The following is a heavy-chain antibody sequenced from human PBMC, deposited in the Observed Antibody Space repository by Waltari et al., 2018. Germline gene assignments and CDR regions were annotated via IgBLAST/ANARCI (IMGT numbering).Heavy chain of an antibody. CDR3: ARDKGYDSSGYYAAALDY. Sequence: EVQLVESGGGVVRPGGSLRLSCAASGFTFDDYGMSWVRQAQGKGLEWVSGINWNGGSTGYADSVKGRFTISRDNAKNSLYLQMNSLRAEDTALYYCARDKGYDSSGYYAAALDYWGQGTLVTVSS. J-gene: IGHJ4*02. D-gene: IGHD3-22*01. V-gene: IGHV3-20*04. CDR1: GFTFDDYG. CDR2: INWNGGST.